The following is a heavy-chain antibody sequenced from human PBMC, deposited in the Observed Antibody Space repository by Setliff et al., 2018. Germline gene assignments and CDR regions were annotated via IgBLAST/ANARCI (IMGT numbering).Heavy chain of an antibody. D-gene: IGHD2-15*01. CDR1: GFTFSSYG. Sequence: PGGSLRLSCAASGFTFSSYGFHWVRQAPGKGLEWVAVIWYDGSNSYYADSVKGRFTISRDNSRNMLYMQMNSPRADDTAVYYCARGTQAYTSWTDSALGYWGKGTLVTVSS. CDR3: ARGTQAYTSWTDSALGY. CDR2: IWYDGSNS. J-gene: IGHJ4*02. V-gene: IGHV3-33*01.